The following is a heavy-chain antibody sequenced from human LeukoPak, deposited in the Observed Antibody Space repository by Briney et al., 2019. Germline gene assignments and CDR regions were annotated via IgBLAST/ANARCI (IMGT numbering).Heavy chain of an antibody. J-gene: IGHJ4*02. CDR3: TTYYDSSGYSTFDY. CDR2: IRSKANSYAT. Sequence: PGGSLRLSCAASGFTFSGSAMHWVRRASGKGLEWIGRIRSKANSYATAYAASVEGRFTISRDDSKNTAYLQMNSLKTEDTAVYYCTTYYDSSGYSTFDYWGQGTLVTVSS. CDR1: GFTFSGSA. D-gene: IGHD3-22*01. V-gene: IGHV3-73*01.